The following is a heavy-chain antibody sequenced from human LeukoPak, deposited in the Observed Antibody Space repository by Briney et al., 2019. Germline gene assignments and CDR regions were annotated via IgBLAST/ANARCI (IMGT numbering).Heavy chain of an antibody. D-gene: IGHD6-19*01. J-gene: IGHJ3*02. CDR1: GGSFSGYY. V-gene: IGHV4-34*01. CDR3: ASKPKSYSSGWYTLRAFDI. Sequence: SETLSLTCAVYGGSFSGYYRSWIRQPPGKGLEWIGEVNHSGSTNYNPSLKSRVTISVDTSKNQFSLKLSSVTAADTAVYYCASKPKSYSSGWYTLRAFDIWGQGTMVTVSS. CDR2: VNHSGST.